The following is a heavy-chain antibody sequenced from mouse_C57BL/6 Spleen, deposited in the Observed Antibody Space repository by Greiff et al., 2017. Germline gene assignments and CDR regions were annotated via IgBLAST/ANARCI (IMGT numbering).Heavy chain of an antibody. CDR3: AREDGYYVRSFDY. D-gene: IGHD2-3*01. CDR2: IYPRDGST. V-gene: IGHV1-78*01. Sequence: VQLQESDAELVKPGASVKISCKASGYTFTDHTIPWMKQRPEQGLEWIGYIYPRDGSTKYNEKFKGKATLTADKSSSTAYMQLNSLTSEDSAVYFCAREDGYYVRSFDYWGQGTTLTVSS. J-gene: IGHJ2*01. CDR1: GYTFTDHT.